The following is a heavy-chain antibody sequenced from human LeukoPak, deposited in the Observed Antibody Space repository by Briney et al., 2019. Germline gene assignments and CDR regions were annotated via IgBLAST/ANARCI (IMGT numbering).Heavy chain of an antibody. CDR2: ISSSSYI. Sequence: GGSLRLSCAASGFTFSSYSMNWVRQAPGKGLEWVSSISSSSYIYYADSVKGRFTISRVNAKNSLYLQMNSLRAEDTAVYYCASLNYDSSGYPGGAFDIWGQGTMVTVSS. D-gene: IGHD3-22*01. J-gene: IGHJ3*02. CDR3: ASLNYDSSGYPGGAFDI. CDR1: GFTFSSYS. V-gene: IGHV3-21*01.